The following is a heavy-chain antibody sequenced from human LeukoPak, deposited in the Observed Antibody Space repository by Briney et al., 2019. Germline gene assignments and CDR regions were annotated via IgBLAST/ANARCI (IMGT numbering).Heavy chain of an antibody. Sequence: SETLSLTCAVYGGSFSGYYWSWIRQPPGKGLEWIGEINHSGGTNYNPSLKSRVTISVDTSKNQFSLKLSSVTAADTAVYYCARDTIYDSSGSPFDYWGQGTLVTVSS. V-gene: IGHV4-34*01. D-gene: IGHD3-22*01. CDR2: INHSGGT. J-gene: IGHJ4*02. CDR3: ARDTIYDSSGSPFDY. CDR1: GGSFSGYY.